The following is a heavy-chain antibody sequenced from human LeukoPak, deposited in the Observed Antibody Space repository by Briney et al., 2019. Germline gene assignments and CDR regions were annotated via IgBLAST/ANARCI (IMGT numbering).Heavy chain of an antibody. J-gene: IGHJ3*02. CDR2: IYYSGST. Sequence: SETLSLTCAVSGGSISSGGYSWSWIRQPPGKGLEWIGYIYYSGSTYYNPSLKSRVTISVDTSKNQFSLKLSSVTAADTAVYYCARGWSKHRIQLWLRRSRNDDAFDIWGQGTMVTVSS. CDR3: ARGWSKHRIQLWLRRSRNDDAFDI. V-gene: IGHV4-30-4*07. D-gene: IGHD5-18*01. CDR1: GGSISSGGYS.